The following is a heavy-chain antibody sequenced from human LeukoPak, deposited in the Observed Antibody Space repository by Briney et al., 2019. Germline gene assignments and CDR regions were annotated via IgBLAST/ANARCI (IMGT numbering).Heavy chain of an antibody. V-gene: IGHV4-30-4*01. CDR1: GGSISSGDYY. J-gene: IGHJ4*02. CDR2: IYYSGST. CDR3: AREVSRWPYYFDY. D-gene: IGHD4-23*01. Sequence: SQTLSLTCTVSGGSISSGDYYWSWIRQPPGKGLEWIGYIYYSGSTYYNPSLKSRVTISVDTSKNQFSLKLSSVTAADTAVYYCAREVSRWPYYFDYWGQGILVTVSS.